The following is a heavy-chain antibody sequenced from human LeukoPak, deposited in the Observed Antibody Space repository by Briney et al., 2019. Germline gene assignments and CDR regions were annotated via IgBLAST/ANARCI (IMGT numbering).Heavy chain of an antibody. CDR1: GYTFANYG. J-gene: IGHJ4*02. CDR2: INTNNGNT. D-gene: IGHD5-24*01. V-gene: IGHV1-8*02. CDR3: ARGLLRWLQSPFDY. Sequence: ASVKVSCKTSGYTFANYGISWVRQAPGQGLEWMGWINTNNGNTNYAQILQGRVTMTRNTSISTAYMELSSLRSEDTAVYYCARGLLRWLQSPFDYWGQGTLVTVSS.